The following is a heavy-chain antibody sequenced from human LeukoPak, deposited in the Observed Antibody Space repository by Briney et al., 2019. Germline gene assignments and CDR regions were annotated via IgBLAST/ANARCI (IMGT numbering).Heavy chain of an antibody. J-gene: IGHJ6*02. V-gene: IGHV3-30*18. CDR2: ISYDGSNK. CDR3: AKDSPGLPAAIVDYYYYYGMDV. CDR1: GFTFSSYG. D-gene: IGHD2-2*02. Sequence: PGRSLRLSCAASGFTFSSYGMHWVRQAPGKGLEWVAVISYDGSNKYYADSVKGRFTISRDNSKNTLYLQMNSLRAEDTAVYYCAKDSPGLPAAIVDYYYYYGMDVWGQGTTVTVSS.